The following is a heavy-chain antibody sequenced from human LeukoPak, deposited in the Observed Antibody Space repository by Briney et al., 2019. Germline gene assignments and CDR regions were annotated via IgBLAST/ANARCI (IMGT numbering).Heavy chain of an antibody. Sequence: ASVKVSCKASGYTFTGYYKHWVRQAPGQGLEWMGWINPNSGGTNYAQKFQGRVTMTRDTSISTAYMELSRLRSDDTAVYYCARGPAMIVVVYFDYWGQGTLVTVSS. CDR3: ARGPAMIVVVYFDY. CDR1: GYTFTGYY. J-gene: IGHJ4*02. V-gene: IGHV1-2*02. D-gene: IGHD3-22*01. CDR2: INPNSGGT.